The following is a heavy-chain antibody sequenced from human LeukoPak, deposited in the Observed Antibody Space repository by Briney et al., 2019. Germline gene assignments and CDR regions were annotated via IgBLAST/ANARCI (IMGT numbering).Heavy chain of an antibody. D-gene: IGHD2-21*01. CDR1: GGSFGGYY. CDR2: INHSGST. V-gene: IGHV4-34*01. Sequence: SETLSLTCAVYGGSFGGYYWSWIRQPPGKGLEWIGEINHSGSTNYNPSLKSRVTISVDTSKNQFSLKLSSVTAADAAVYYCASSDAYATFDYWGQGTLVTVSS. J-gene: IGHJ4*02. CDR3: ASSDAYATFDY.